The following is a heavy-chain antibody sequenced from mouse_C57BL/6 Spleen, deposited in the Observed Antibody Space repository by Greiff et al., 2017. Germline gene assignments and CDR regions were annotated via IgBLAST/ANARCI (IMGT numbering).Heavy chain of an antibody. CDR2: IDPSDSYT. CDR1: GYTFTSYW. V-gene: IGHV1-50*01. CDR3: ARSPYSNYDAMDY. D-gene: IGHD2-5*01. J-gene: IGHJ4*01. Sequence: QVQLQQPGAELVKPGASVKLSCKASGYTFTSYWMQWVKQRPGQGLEWIGEIDPSDSYTNYNQKFKGKATLTVDTSSSTAYMQLSSLTSEDSAVYYCARSPYSNYDAMDYWGQGTSVTVSS.